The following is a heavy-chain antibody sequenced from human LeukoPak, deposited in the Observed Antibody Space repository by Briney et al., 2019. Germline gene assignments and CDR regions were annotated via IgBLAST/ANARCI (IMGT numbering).Heavy chain of an antibody. CDR1: GFTFSSYS. CDR3: ARSSAPYYYYGMDV. CDR2: INSDGSST. Sequence: GGSLRLSCAASGFTFSSYSMNWVRQAPGKGLVWVSRINSDGSSTSYADSVKGRFTISRDNAKNTLYLQMNSLRAEDTAVYYCARSSAPYYYYGMDVWGQGTTVTVSS. D-gene: IGHD6-6*01. V-gene: IGHV3-74*01. J-gene: IGHJ6*02.